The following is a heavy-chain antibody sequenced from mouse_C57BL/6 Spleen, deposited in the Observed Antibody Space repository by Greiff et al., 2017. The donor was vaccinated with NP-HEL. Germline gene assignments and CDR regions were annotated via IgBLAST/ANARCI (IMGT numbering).Heavy chain of an antibody. Sequence: EVQLQQSGPELVKPGASVKISCKASGYTFTDYYMNWVKQSHGKSLEWIGDINPNNGGTSYNQKFKGKATLTVDKSSSTAYMELRSLTSEDSAVYYFARSVYYGSTWFAYWGQGTLVTVSA. D-gene: IGHD1-1*01. CDR1: GYTFTDYY. CDR2: INPNNGGT. J-gene: IGHJ3*01. CDR3: ARSVYYGSTWFAY. V-gene: IGHV1-26*01.